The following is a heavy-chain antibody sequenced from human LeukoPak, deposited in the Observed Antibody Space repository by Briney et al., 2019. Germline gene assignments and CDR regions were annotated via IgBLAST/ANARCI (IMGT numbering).Heavy chain of an antibody. Sequence: GGSLRLSCAASGFTVSSNYMIWVRQAQGKGLEWVSVLYSAGNTFYADSVKGRFTISRDSSKNTLYLHMSSLGAEDTAVYYCARVDYGGKGSAFDIWGQGTMVTVSS. D-gene: IGHD4-23*01. CDR1: GFTVSSNY. J-gene: IGHJ3*02. CDR2: LYSAGNT. V-gene: IGHV3-53*01. CDR3: ARVDYGGKGSAFDI.